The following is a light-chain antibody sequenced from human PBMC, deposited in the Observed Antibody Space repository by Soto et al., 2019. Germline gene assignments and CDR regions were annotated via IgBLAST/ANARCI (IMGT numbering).Light chain of an antibody. Sequence: QSALIQPASLSGSPGQSINISCTGTSSDIGAYDYVSWFQQHPGKAPKLMISEVNNRPSGVSNRFSGSKSGNTAYLTISGLQVEDEADYFCFSFTATGTHDCGTGTKGTVL. CDR3: FSFTATGTHD. V-gene: IGLV2-14*01. CDR1: SSDIGAYDY. J-gene: IGLJ1*01. CDR2: EVN.